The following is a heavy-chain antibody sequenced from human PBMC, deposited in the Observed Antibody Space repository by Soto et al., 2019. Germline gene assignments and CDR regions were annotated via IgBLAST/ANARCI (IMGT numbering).Heavy chain of an antibody. V-gene: IGHV4-4*02. CDR3: ARVTMVIRDSDHFGVDV. D-gene: IGHD4-17*01. J-gene: IGHJ6*02. Sequence: SETLSLTCAVSGGSISSSNWWSWVRQPPGKGLEWIGSISHSGTTSYSPSLTSRVSISVDTSKNQVSLKLTSVTAADTAVYFCARVTMVIRDSDHFGVDVWGHGTTVTVSS. CDR2: ISHSGTT. CDR1: GGSISSSNW.